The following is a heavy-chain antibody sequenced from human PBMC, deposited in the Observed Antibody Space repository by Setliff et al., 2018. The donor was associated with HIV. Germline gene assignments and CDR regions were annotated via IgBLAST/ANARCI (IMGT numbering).Heavy chain of an antibody. CDR1: GFIFDDYA. CDR2: ISWNSGSI. D-gene: IGHD6-13*01. Sequence: GGSLRLSCAASGFIFDDYAMYWVRQAPGKGLEWVSGISWNSGSIGYADSVKGRFTMSRDNAKNSLYLQMNSLRAEDTALYYCAKGFSSSWLYYFDYWGQGTLVTVSS. J-gene: IGHJ4*02. V-gene: IGHV3-9*01. CDR3: AKGFSSSWLYYFDY.